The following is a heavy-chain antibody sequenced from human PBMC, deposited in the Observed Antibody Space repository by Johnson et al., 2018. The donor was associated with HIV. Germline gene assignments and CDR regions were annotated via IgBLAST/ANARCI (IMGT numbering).Heavy chain of an antibody. Sequence: VQLVESGGGVVQPGRSLRLSCAASGFTVSSNYMSWVRQAPGKGLEWVSVISSGGSPYYAESVKGRFTISRDNSKNTLYLQMNSLRAEDTAVYYCATSTASDAFDIWGQGTMVTVSS. D-gene: IGHD1-1*01. CDR3: ATSTASDAFDI. V-gene: IGHV3-66*01. J-gene: IGHJ3*02. CDR2: ISSGGSP. CDR1: GFTVSSNY.